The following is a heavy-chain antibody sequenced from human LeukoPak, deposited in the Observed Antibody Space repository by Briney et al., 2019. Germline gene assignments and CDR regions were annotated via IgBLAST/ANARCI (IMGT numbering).Heavy chain of an antibody. CDR3: ARGQGYSGSYYYFDY. V-gene: IGHV1-2*02. CDR2: INPNSGGT. Sequence: GASVKVSCKASGYTFTGYYMHWVRQAPGQGLEWMGWINPNSGGTNYAQKFQGRVTMTRDTSISTAYMELSRLRSDDTAVYYCARGQGYSGSYYYFDYWGQGTLATVSS. D-gene: IGHD1-26*01. J-gene: IGHJ4*02. CDR1: GYTFTGYY.